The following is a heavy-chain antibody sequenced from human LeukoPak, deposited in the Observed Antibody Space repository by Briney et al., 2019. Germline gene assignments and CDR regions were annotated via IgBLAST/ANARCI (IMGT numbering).Heavy chain of an antibody. J-gene: IGHJ4*02. CDR2: IYHSGST. D-gene: IGHD2-15*01. CDR1: GGSFSGYY. CDR3: ARGDLLLDY. V-gene: IGHV4-34*01. Sequence: SETLSLTCAVYGGSFSGYYWSWVRQPPGKGLEWIGEIYHSGSTNYNPSLKSRVTISVDTSNNHFSLKLSSVTAADTAVYYCARGDLLLDYWGQGALVTVSS.